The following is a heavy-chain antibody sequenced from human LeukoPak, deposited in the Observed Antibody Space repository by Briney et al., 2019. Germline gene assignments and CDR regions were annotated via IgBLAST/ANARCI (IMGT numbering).Heavy chain of an antibody. CDR1: GYTFTSYY. CDR2: MNPNSGNT. J-gene: IGHJ4*02. V-gene: IGHV1-8*02. D-gene: IGHD3-10*01. CDR3: ARAGEDYFDY. Sequence: ASVKVSCKASGYTFTSYYMHWVRQAPGQGLEWMGWMNPNSGNTGYAQKFQGRVTMTRNTSISTAYMELSSLRSEDTAVYYCARAGEDYFDYWGQGTLVTVSS.